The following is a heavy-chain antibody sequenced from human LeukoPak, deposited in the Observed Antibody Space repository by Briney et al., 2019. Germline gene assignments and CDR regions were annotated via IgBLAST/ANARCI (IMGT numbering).Heavy chain of an antibody. D-gene: IGHD3-22*01. Sequence: SETLALTCTVSGGSISSSSYYWGWIRQPPGKGLEWIGSIYYSGSTYYNPSLKSRVTISVDTSKNQFSLKLSSVTAADTAVYYCARDDSSGYYPSYNWFDPWGQGTLVTVSS. CDR2: IYYSGST. CDR1: GGSISSSSYY. V-gene: IGHV4-39*07. CDR3: ARDDSSGYYPSYNWFDP. J-gene: IGHJ5*02.